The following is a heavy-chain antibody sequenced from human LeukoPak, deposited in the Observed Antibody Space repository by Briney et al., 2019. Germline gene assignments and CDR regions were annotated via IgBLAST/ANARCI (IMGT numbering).Heavy chain of an antibody. CDR3: ARDPGRYDTSGYYWYFDL. V-gene: IGHV3-53*01. D-gene: IGHD3-22*01. CDR2: IYSGGST. CDR1: GFTFSSYT. Sequence: GGSLRLSCAASGFTFSSYTMNWVRQAPGKGLEWVSVIYSGGSTYYADSVKGRFTISRDNSKNTVYLQMNSLRAEDTAVYYCARDPGRYDTSGYYWYFDLWGRGTLVTVSS. J-gene: IGHJ2*01.